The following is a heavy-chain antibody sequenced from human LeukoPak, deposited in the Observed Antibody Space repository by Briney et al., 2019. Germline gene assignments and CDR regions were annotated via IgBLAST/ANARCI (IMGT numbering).Heavy chain of an antibody. CDR2: ISGSGGST. D-gene: IGHD6-19*01. CDR1: GFTFSSYA. V-gene: IGHV3-23*01. J-gene: IGHJ4*02. Sequence: GGSLRLSCAASGFTFSSYAMSWVCQAPGKGLEWVSAISGSGGSTYYTDSVKGRFTISRDNAKNSLYLQMNSLRAEDTAMYYCARGDSSGWFFDYWGQGTLVTVSS. CDR3: ARGDSSGWFFDY.